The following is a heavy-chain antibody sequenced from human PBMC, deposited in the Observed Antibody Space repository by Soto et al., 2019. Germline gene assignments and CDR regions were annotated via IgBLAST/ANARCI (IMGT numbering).Heavy chain of an antibody. D-gene: IGHD7-27*01. CDR1: GGTFGNSA. CDR2: VIPIFPTP. CDR3: ACEKARQQFGGNYWGGRDL. Sequence: QVQLVQSGAEVKKPGSSVTVSCKASGGTFGNSAISWVRQAPGQGLEWMGGVIPIFPTPDYAQKFQGRVTITADESTTTATMDLTCPSPADTAVSDCACEKARQQFGGNYWGGRDLWGQGTTVTVSS. J-gene: IGHJ6*02. V-gene: IGHV1-69*12.